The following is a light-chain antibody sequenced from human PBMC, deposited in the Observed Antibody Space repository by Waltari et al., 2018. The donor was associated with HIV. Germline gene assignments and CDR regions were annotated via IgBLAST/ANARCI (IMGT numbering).Light chain of an antibody. V-gene: IGLV1-40*01. CDR2: SNS. CDR3: QSYDSSLSAL. J-gene: IGLJ2*01. Sequence: HSVLTQPPSVSGAPGQRVTISCTGSSSNIGAGFDVHWYQHLPGTAPKLLINSNSNRPSGVPDRFSGSKSGTSASLAITGLQAEDEADYYCQSYDSSLSALFGGGTKLTVL. CDR1: SSNIGAGFD.